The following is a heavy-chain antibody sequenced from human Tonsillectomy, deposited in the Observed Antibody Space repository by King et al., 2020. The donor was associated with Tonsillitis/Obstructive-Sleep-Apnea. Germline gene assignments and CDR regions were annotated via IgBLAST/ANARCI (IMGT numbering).Heavy chain of an antibody. J-gene: IGHJ4*02. D-gene: IGHD3-16*01. Sequence: TLKESGPTLVKPTQTLTLTCTFSGFSLSISGVGVGWIRQPPGKALEWLALIYWDDDKRYNPSLKSRLTITKDTSKNQVVLTMTNMDPVDTATYYCAKRVLGRLVFDYWGPGTLVTVPS. V-gene: IGHV2-5*02. CDR2: IYWDDDK. CDR3: AKRVLGRLVFDY. CDR1: GFSLSISGVG.